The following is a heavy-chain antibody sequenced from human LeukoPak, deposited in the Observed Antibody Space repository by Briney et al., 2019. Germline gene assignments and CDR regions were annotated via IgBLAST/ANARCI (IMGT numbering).Heavy chain of an antibody. CDR1: GYTFTSYD. J-gene: IGHJ5*02. CDR3: ATEQQLVPTTCWFDP. CDR2: MNPNSGNT. Sequence: WASVKVSCKASGYTFTSYDINWVRQATGQGLEWMGWMNPNSGNTGYAQKFQGRVTMTRNTSISTAYMELSSLRSEATAVYYCATEQQLVPTTCWFDPWGQGTLVTVSS. D-gene: IGHD6-13*01. V-gene: IGHV1-8*01.